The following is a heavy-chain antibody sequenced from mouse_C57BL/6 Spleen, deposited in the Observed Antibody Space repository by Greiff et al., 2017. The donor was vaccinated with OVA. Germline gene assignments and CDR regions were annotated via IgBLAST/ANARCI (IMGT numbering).Heavy chain of an antibody. V-gene: IGHV1-76*01. D-gene: IGHD1-1*01. J-gene: IGHJ2*01. Sequence: VQLQQSGAELVRPGASVKLSCKASGYTFTDYYINWVKQRPGQGLEWIARIYPGSGNTYYNEKFKGKATLTAEKSSSTAYMQLSSLTSEDSAVYFCARLGVITTVVADYWGQGTTLTVSS. CDR1: GYTFTDYY. CDR3: ARLGVITTVVADY. CDR2: IYPGSGNT.